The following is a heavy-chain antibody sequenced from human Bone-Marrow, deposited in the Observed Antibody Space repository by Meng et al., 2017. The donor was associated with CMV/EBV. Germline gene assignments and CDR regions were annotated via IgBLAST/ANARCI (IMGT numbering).Heavy chain of an antibody. CDR1: GFTFSSYD. CDR2: IGTAGDT. V-gene: IGHV3-13*01. CDR3: ARYGGYYDFWSGYGGYHYGMDV. Sequence: GGSLRLSCAASGFTFSSYDMHWVRQATGKGLEWVSAIGTAGDTYYPGSVKGRFTISRENAKNSLYLQMNSLRAEDTAVYFCARYGGYYDFWSGYGGYHYGMDVWGQGTTVTVSS. D-gene: IGHD3-3*01. J-gene: IGHJ6*02.